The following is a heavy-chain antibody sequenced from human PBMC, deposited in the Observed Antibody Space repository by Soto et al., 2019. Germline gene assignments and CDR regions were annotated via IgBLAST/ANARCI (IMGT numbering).Heavy chain of an antibody. V-gene: IGHV3-49*03. CDR1: GFTFGDYA. CDR2: IRSKAYGGTT. J-gene: IGHJ6*04. CDR3: PRASRRHSYYYGMDV. Sequence: GRSLRLSCTASGFTFGDYAMSWCRQAPGKGLEWVGFIRSKAYGGTTEYAASVKGRFTISRDDPKSIAYLQMNSLKTEDTAVYYCPRASRRHSYYYGMDVWGKGTTVTVSS.